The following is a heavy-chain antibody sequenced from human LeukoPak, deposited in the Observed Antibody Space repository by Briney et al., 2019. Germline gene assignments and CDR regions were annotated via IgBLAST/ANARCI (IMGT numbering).Heavy chain of an antibody. CDR2: IYYSGST. CDR1: GGSISSYY. D-gene: IGHD3-3*01. CDR3: ARGGGDFWSGYYSVYYMDV. J-gene: IGHJ6*03. Sequence: KTSETLSLTCTVSGGSISSYYWSWIRQPPGKGLEWIGYIYYSGSTNYNPSLKSRVTISVDTSKNQFSLKLSSVTAADTAVYYCARGGGDFWSGYYSVYYMDVWGKGTTVTVSS. V-gene: IGHV4-59*01.